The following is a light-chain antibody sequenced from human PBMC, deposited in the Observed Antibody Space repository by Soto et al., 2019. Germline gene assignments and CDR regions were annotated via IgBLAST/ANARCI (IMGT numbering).Light chain of an antibody. CDR3: QQHNKWPSIT. CDR1: QSVSSN. CDR2: GAS. Sequence: EIVMTQSPATLSVSPGERATLSCRASQSVSSNLAWYQQKPGQAPTLLLYGASTRTTGIPARFSGSGCGTEVTLPISSMKSDDFAVYYCQQHNKWPSITFGQGTRLEIK. V-gene: IGKV3D-15*01. J-gene: IGKJ5*01.